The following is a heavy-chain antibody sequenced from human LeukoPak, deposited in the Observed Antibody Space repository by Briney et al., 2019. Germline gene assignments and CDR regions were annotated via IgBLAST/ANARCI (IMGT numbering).Heavy chain of an antibody. J-gene: IGHJ3*02. CDR2: IYYSGNT. CDR1: GGSISSYY. V-gene: IGHV4-59*08. Sequence: SETLSLTCTVSGGSISSYYWSWIRQPPGKGLEWIGYIYYSGNTNYNPSLKSRVTISVDTSKNRFSLKLSSVTAADTAVYYCARQHYYDTLGASDIWGQGTMVTVSS. D-gene: IGHD3-22*01. CDR3: ARQHYYDTLGASDI.